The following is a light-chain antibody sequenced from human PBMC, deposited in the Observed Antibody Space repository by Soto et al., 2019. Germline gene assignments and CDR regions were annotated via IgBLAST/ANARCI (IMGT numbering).Light chain of an antibody. CDR2: DTS. V-gene: IGLV7-46*01. CDR3: LLSYNGVQV. Sequence: QAVVTQEPSLTVSPGGTVTLTCGSSAGAVTSGQYPFWFQQKPGQAPKTLIYDTSSRHSWTPARFSGSLLGGKAALTLSGTQPEDEAEYYCLLSYNGVQVFGGGTKVTVL. CDR1: AGAVTSGQY. J-gene: IGLJ3*02.